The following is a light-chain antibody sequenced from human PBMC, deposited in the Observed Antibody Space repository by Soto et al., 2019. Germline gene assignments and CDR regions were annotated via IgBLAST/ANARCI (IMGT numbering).Light chain of an antibody. Sequence: QSVLTQPPSVSGAPGQRVTISCTGSRSNIGAGYAVHWYQQLPGTVPKLLIYDNTNRPSGVPDRFSASESGTSASLAITGLQSEDEADYYCQSYDTSLSASVFGGGTKLTVL. J-gene: IGLJ2*01. CDR2: DNT. CDR1: RSNIGAGYA. V-gene: IGLV1-40*01. CDR3: QSYDTSLSASV.